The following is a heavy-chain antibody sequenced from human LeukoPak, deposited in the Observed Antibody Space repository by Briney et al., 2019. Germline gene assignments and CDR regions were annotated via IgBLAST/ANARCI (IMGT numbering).Heavy chain of an antibody. D-gene: IGHD3-22*01. J-gene: IGHJ4*02. CDR3: ARGDYYDSSGYSHTDY. CDR2: INPSAGST. CDR1: GNTFTSYY. V-gene: IGHV1-46*01. Sequence: ASVKVSCKASGNTFTSYYIHWVRQAPGQGLEWMGIINPSAGSTSYAQKFQGRVTMTRDTSTNTVYMELSSPRSEDTAVYYCARGDYYDSSGYSHTDYWGQGTLVTVSS.